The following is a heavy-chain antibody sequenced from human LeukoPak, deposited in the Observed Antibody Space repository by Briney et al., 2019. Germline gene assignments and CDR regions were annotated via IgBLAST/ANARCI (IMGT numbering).Heavy chain of an antibody. D-gene: IGHD2-15*01. Sequence: PSETLSLTCTVSGGSISSYYWSWIRQPPGKGLEWIGYIYYSGSTNYNPSLKSRVTISVDTSKNQFSLKLSSVTAADTAVYYCARVVDTVSFDYWGQGTLVTVSS. V-gene: IGHV4-59*01. J-gene: IGHJ4*02. CDR3: ARVVDTVSFDY. CDR1: GGSISSYY. CDR2: IYYSGST.